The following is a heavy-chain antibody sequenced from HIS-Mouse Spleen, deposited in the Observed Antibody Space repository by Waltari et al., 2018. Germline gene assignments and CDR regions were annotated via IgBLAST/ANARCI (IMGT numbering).Heavy chain of an antibody. V-gene: IGHV4-31*03. D-gene: IGHD3-9*01. J-gene: IGHJ6*02. Sequence: QVQLQESGPGLVKPSQTLSLTCTVSGGSISSGGYYWSWIRQHPGKGLEWIGYIYCSGRNYDNPDLKSRVTLSVDTSKNQLSLKLSSVTAADTAVYYCARVWLLNYYYGMDVWGQGTTVTVSS. CDR2: IYCSGRN. CDR1: GGSISSGGYY. CDR3: ARVWLLNYYYGMDV.